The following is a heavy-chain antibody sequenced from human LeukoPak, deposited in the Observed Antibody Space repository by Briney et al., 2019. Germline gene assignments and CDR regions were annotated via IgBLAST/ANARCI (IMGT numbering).Heavy chain of an antibody. CDR1: GFTFSSYG. CDR2: ISSSSNSI. Sequence: GGSLRLSCTASGFTFSSYGIDWVRQAPGKGLEWVSYISSSSNSIYYADSVKGRFTISRDNAKNSLYLQMNSLRAEDTAVYYCAKGTAILGYYYYMDVWGKGTTVTISS. J-gene: IGHJ6*03. V-gene: IGHV3-48*01. CDR3: AKGTAILGYYYYMDV. D-gene: IGHD2-21*02.